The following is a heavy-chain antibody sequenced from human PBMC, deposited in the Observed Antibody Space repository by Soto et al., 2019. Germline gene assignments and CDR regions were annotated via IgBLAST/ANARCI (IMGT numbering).Heavy chain of an antibody. Sequence: TLSLTCTVSGGSISSGGYYWSWIRQHPGKGLEWIGYIYYSGSTYYNPSLKSRVTISVDTSKNQFSLKLSSVTAADTAVYYCARSDYYDSRAWGDWGQGTLVTVSS. J-gene: IGHJ4*02. V-gene: IGHV4-31*03. CDR1: GGSISSGGYY. CDR3: ARSDYYDSRAWGD. CDR2: IYYSGST. D-gene: IGHD3-22*01.